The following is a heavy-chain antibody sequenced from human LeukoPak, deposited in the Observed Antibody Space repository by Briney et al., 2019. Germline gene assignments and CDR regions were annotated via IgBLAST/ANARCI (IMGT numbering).Heavy chain of an antibody. CDR1: GGSLSNYQ. CDR2: IHTSGST. Sequence: PSETLSLTCTVSGGSLSNYQWTWIRQPAGKGLEWIGQIHTSGSTNCNPPLKSRVTMSVDTSENQVSLTIRSVTAADTAVYYCARRDFSSGWSFDYWGQGTLVTVSS. V-gene: IGHV4-4*07. D-gene: IGHD6-19*01. CDR3: ARRDFSSGWSFDY. J-gene: IGHJ4*02.